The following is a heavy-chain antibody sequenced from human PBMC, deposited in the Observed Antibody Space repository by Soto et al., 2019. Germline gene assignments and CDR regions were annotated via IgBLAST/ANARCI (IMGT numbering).Heavy chain of an antibody. V-gene: IGHV1-18*01. CDR3: ARDRVEDIVVVVAAQGGSDAFDI. D-gene: IGHD2-15*01. Sequence: QVQLVQSGAEVKKPGASVKVSCKASGYTFTSYGISWVRQAPGQGLEWMGWISAYNGNTNYAQKLQGRVIMTTDTSTSTAYMELRSLRSDDTAVYYCARDRVEDIVVVVAAQGGSDAFDIWGQGTMVTVSS. J-gene: IGHJ3*02. CDR2: ISAYNGNT. CDR1: GYTFTSYG.